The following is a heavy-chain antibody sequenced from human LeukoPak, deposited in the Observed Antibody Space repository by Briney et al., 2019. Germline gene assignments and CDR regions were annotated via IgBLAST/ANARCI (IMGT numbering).Heavy chain of an antibody. Sequence: ASVKVSCNTSGYSFTSYDINWVRQATGQGLEWMGWMNPNSGNTGYAQKFQGRVTITRNTSISTAYMELSSLRSEDTAVYYCARREGTHDAFDIWGQGTMVTVSS. D-gene: IGHD1-26*01. J-gene: IGHJ3*02. CDR1: GYSFTSYD. V-gene: IGHV1-8*03. CDR2: MNPNSGNT. CDR3: ARREGTHDAFDI.